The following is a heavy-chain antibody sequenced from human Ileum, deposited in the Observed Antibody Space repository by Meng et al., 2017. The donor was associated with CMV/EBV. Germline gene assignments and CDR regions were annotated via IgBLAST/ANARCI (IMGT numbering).Heavy chain of an antibody. Sequence: GSLRLSCTVSGGSVTTNTYYWNWIRQPPGKGLEWIGYIYHSGSSTQNPSLDSRVTMSVDASKNQISLRLRSVTAADTAIYYCARWGVVDAFDIWGQGTMVTVSS. CDR3: ARWGVVDAFDI. D-gene: IGHD2-2*01. CDR1: GGSVTTNTYY. V-gene: IGHV4-61*01. J-gene: IGHJ3*02. CDR2: IYHSGSS.